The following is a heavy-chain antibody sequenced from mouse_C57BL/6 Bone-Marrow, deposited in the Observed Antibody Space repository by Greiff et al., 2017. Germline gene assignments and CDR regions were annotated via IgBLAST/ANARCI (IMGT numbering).Heavy chain of an antibody. D-gene: IGHD2-12*01. J-gene: IGHJ3*01. CDR1: GYTFTSYG. CDR2: IYPRSGNT. V-gene: IGHV1-81*01. Sequence: VQLQQSGAELARPGASVKLSCKASGYTFTSYGISWVKQRTGQGLEWIGEIYPRSGNTYYNEKFKGKATLTADKSSSTAYMELRSLTSEDSAVXFCARMDYTWFAYWGQGTLVTVSA. CDR3: ARMDYTWFAY.